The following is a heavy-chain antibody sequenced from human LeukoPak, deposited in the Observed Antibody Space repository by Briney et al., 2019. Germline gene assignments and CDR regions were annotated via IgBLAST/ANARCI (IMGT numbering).Heavy chain of an antibody. V-gene: IGHV3-23*01. CDR2: ISGGGGST. D-gene: IGHD5-18*01. Sequence: GGSLRLSCAASGFTFSSYAMSWVRQAPGKGLEWVSAISGGGGSTHYADSVKGRFTISRDNSKNTLYLQMNSLRAEDTAVYYCAREGLISGYSYGLFDYWGQGTLVTVSS. J-gene: IGHJ4*02. CDR1: GFTFSSYA. CDR3: AREGLISGYSYGLFDY.